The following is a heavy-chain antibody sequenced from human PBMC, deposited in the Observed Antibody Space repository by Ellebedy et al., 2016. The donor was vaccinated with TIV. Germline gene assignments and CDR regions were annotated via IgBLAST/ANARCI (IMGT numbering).Heavy chain of an antibody. V-gene: IGHV3-11*03. D-gene: IGHD2-2*01. CDR2: ISSSSSYT. Sequence: GESLKISCAASGFTFSDYYMSWIRQAPGKGLEWVSYISSSSSYTNYADSVKGRFTISRDNSKRTVDLQMNSLRAEDTAIYYCSRGTIIPAAPFDPWGQGTLVTVSS. CDR1: GFTFSDYY. CDR3: SRGTIIPAAPFDP. J-gene: IGHJ5*02.